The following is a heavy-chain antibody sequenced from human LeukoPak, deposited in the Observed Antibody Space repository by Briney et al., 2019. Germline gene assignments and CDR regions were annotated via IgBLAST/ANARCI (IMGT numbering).Heavy chain of an antibody. V-gene: IGHV1-46*01. Sequence: ASVKVSCKASGYTFTSYYMHWVRQAPGQGLEWMGIINPSGGSTSYAQKFQGRVTMTRDTSTSTVYMELSSLRSEDTAVYYCARPGGGGIQGYYYGMDVWGQGTTVTVSS. CDR1: GYTFTSYY. CDR2: INPSGGST. CDR3: ARPGGGGIQGYYYGMDV. D-gene: IGHD6-13*01. J-gene: IGHJ6*02.